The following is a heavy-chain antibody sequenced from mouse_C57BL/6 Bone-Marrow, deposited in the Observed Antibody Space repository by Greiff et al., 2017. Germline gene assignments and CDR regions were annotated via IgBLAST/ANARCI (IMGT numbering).Heavy chain of an antibody. CDR3: ASSPLLLRHPFAY. CDR2: IWGVGST. V-gene: IGHV2-6*01. CDR1: GFSLTSYG. J-gene: IGHJ3*01. D-gene: IGHD1-1*01. Sequence: VKVVESGPGLVAPSQSLSITCTVSGFSLTSYGVDWVRQSPGKGLEWLGVIWGVGSTNYNSALKSRLSISKDNSKSQVFLKMNSLQTDDTAMYYCASSPLLLRHPFAYWGQGTLVTVSA.